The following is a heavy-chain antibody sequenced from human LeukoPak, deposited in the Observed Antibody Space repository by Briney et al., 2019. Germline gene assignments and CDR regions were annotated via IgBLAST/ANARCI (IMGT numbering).Heavy chain of an antibody. J-gene: IGHJ4*01. CDR1: GGSISSYY. CDR3: ARGADSSGYYSIFYFDY. Sequence: PVETLSLTCTVSGGSISSYYWNWIRQPPGKGLEWIGYIYYSGSTNYNPSHTSRVTLSVDTSKNQFSLKLSSVTAADTAVYYCARGADSSGYYSIFYFDYWGQRTLPTVSS. V-gene: IGHV4-59*01. CDR2: IYYSGST. D-gene: IGHD3-22*01.